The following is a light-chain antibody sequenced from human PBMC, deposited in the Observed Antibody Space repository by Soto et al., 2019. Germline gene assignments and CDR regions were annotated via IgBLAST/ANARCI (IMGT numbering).Light chain of an antibody. J-gene: IGLJ2*01. CDR1: SSNIGAGYD. Sequence: QSVLTQPPSVSGAPGQRVTIACTGSSSNIGAGYDVHWYQQLPGTAPNLLIYDNTNRPSGVPDRFSGSRSGTSASLAITGLQAEDEAGYYCQSYDSRLSGSKVVFGGGTQLTVL. CDR2: DNT. V-gene: IGLV1-40*01. CDR3: QSYDSRLSGSKVV.